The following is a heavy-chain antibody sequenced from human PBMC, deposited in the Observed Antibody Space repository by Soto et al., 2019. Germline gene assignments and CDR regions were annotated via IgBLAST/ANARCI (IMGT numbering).Heavy chain of an antibody. D-gene: IGHD6-13*01. Sequence: SVKVSCKASGYTFTGYYIQWVRQAPGQGLEWMGGIIPIFGTANYAQKFQGRVTITADESTSTAYMELSSLRSEDTAVYYCARGIEKIAVATLDDYWGQGTLVTVSS. CDR1: GYTFTGYY. V-gene: IGHV1-69*13. J-gene: IGHJ4*02. CDR3: ARGIEKIAVATLDDY. CDR2: IIPIFGTA.